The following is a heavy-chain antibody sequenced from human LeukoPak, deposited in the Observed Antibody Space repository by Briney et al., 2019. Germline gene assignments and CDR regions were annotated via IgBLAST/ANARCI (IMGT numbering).Heavy chain of an antibody. J-gene: IGHJ4*02. V-gene: IGHV1-69*01. CDR3: ARVGDYGSGSYFFDY. D-gene: IGHD3-10*01. Sequence: SVKVSCKASGGTFSSYAISWVRQAPGQGLEWMGGIIPIFGIANYAQKFQGRVTITADESTSTAYMELSSLRSEDTAVYYCARVGDYGSGSYFFDYWGQGTLVTVSS. CDR1: GGTFSSYA. CDR2: IIPIFGIA.